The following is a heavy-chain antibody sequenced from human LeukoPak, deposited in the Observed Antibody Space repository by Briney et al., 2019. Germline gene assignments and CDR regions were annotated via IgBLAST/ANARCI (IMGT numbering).Heavy chain of an antibody. CDR2: IKQDGSEK. V-gene: IGHV3-7*03. D-gene: IGHD1-14*01. J-gene: IGHJ4*02. Sequence: GGSLRLSCAASGFTFSSYWMSWVRQAPGKGLEWVANIKQDGSEKYYVDSVKGRFTISRDNSKNTVYLQRNSLRVEDTAVYYCADYRKPQGLDYWGQGTLVTVSS. CDR3: ADYRKPQGLDY. CDR1: GFTFSSYW.